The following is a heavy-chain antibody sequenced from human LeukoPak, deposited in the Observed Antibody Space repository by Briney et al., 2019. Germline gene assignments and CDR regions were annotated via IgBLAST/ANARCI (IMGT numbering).Heavy chain of an antibody. CDR2: ISAYNGNT. CDR3: ARDLGRGIAAAGIDY. Sequence: GASVKVSCEASGYTFTSYGISWVRQAPGQGLEWMGWISAYNGNTNYAQKLQGRVTMTTDTSTSTAYMELRSLRSDDTAVYYCARDLGRGIAAAGIDYWGQGTLVTVSS. D-gene: IGHD6-13*01. V-gene: IGHV1-18*01. J-gene: IGHJ4*02. CDR1: GYTFTSYG.